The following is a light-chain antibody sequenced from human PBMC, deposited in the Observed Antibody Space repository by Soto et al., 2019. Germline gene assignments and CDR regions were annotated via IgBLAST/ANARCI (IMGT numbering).Light chain of an antibody. CDR2: WAS. V-gene: IGKV4-1*01. J-gene: IGKJ2*01. CDR3: QQHFTTPYT. CDR1: QSVLFSSNNKNY. Sequence: DIVMTQSPDSLAVSLGERATINCKSSQSVLFSSNNKNYLAWYQQKPGQPPKLLTYWASTWESGVPDRFRGSGSGTDFTLTISSLQAEDVAVYFCQQHFTTPYTFGQGTKLEIK.